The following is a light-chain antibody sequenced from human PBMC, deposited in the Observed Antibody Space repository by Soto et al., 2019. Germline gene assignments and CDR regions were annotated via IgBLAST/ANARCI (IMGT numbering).Light chain of an antibody. CDR1: SGSIASNY. Sequence: NFMLTHPHSVSESPGKTVTISCTRSSGSIASNYVQWYQQLPGSAPTTVIYEYNQRPSGVPDRFSGSIDSSSNSASLTISGLKTEDEADYYCQSYDSSNPHWVFGGGTKLTVL. CDR2: EYN. J-gene: IGLJ3*02. V-gene: IGLV6-57*03. CDR3: QSYDSSNPHWV.